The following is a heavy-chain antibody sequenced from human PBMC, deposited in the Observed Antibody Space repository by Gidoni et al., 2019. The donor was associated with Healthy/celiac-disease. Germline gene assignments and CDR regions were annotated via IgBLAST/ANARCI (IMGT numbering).Heavy chain of an antibody. D-gene: IGHD5-12*01. J-gene: IGHJ4*02. CDR2: INHSGST. CDR3: ARGMRRWLQFRE. Sequence: GLEWIGEINHSGSTNYNPSLKSRVTISVDTSKNQFSLKLSSVTAADTAVYYCARGMRRWLQFREGGQGTLVTVSS. V-gene: IGHV4-34*01.